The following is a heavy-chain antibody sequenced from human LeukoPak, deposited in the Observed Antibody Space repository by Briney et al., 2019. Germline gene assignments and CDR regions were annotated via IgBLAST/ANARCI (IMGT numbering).Heavy chain of an antibody. J-gene: IGHJ6*02. V-gene: IGHV3-23*01. CDR2: IGGRTDKT. CDR3: AKDLCYDSSGHPTYYYYGMDV. Sequence: GGSLRLSWVPSGLTFTTYAMRWVRPAQGRGREWVSSIGGRTDKTYCADSVKGRYTISRDNSQNTLYLQRTKLRAEDSAVYDCAKDLCYDSSGHPTYYYYGMDVWGQGTTGTVSS. D-gene: IGHD3-22*01. CDR1: GLTFTTYA.